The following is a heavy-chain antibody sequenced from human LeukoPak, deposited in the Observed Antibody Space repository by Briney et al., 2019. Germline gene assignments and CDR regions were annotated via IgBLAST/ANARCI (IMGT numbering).Heavy chain of an antibody. CDR1: GYTFTDYY. D-gene: IGHD3-10*01. J-gene: IGHJ6*03. CDR2: VDPEDGET. Sequence: GASVKVSCKASGYTFTDYYMHWVQQAPGKGLEWMGRVDPEDGETIYAEKFQGRVTITADTSTDTAYMELSSLRSEDTAVYYCARARGSGSYYGHDYYYYYYMDVWGQGTTVTVSS. CDR3: ARARGSGSYYGHDYYYYYYMDV. V-gene: IGHV1-69-2*01.